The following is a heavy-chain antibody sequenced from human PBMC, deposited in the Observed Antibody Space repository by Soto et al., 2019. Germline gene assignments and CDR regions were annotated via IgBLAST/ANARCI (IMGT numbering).Heavy chain of an antibody. CDR3: ARVGPWVPFYYDRSPSTFETWFDP. D-gene: IGHD3-22*01. CDR1: GYSISSGYY. CDR2: IYHGGST. J-gene: IGHJ5*02. V-gene: IGHV4-38-2*01. Sequence: SETLSLTSAVSGYSISSGYYWGWLRQPPGKGLEWIGRIYHGGSTYYNPSLNSRVTLSIDKTNNHVSLMLNSVTAADTAVYYGARVGPWVPFYYDRSPSTFETWFDPWGQGTLVTVSS.